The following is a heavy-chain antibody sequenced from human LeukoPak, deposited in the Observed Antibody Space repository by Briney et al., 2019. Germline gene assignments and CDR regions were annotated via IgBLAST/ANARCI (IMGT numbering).Heavy chain of an antibody. D-gene: IGHD1-26*01. CDR1: GFTVSSNY. J-gene: IGHJ4*02. CDR2: IYSGGNT. V-gene: IGHV3-53*01. CDR3: AGKVGATLDY. Sequence: GGSLRLSCAASGFTVSSNYMNWVRQAPGKGLEWVSVIYSGGNTYYADSVRGRFTISRDNSKNTLYLQMNSLRAEDTAVYYCAGKVGATLDYWGQGTLVTVSS.